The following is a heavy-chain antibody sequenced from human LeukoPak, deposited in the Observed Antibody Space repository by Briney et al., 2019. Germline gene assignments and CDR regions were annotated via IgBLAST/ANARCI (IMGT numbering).Heavy chain of an antibody. CDR1: GFTVSSNS. CDR2: LYSGGTT. J-gene: IGHJ4*02. V-gene: IGHV3-53*05. CDR3: ASPSPGGPAAGLFDY. Sequence: GGSLRLSCAVSGFTVSSNSLNWVRQAPGRGLEWVSVLYSGGTTLYADSVKGRFTISRDNSKNTLYLQMNSLRPDDTAVYYCASPSPGGPAAGLFDYWGQGTLVTVSS. D-gene: IGHD6-13*01.